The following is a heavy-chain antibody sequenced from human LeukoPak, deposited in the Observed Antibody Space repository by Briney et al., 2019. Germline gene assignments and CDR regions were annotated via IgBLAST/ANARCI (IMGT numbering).Heavy chain of an antibody. Sequence: GGSLRLSCAASGFTFSSYGMHWVRQAPGKGLEWVAFIRYKGSNKYYADSVKGRFTISRDNAKNSLYLQMNSLRAEDTAVYYCARNGTGVRYFDWLGDYYYMDVWGKGTTVTVSS. D-gene: IGHD3-9*01. CDR1: GFTFSSYG. J-gene: IGHJ6*03. V-gene: IGHV3-30*02. CDR3: ARNGTGVRYFDWLGDYYYMDV. CDR2: IRYKGSNK.